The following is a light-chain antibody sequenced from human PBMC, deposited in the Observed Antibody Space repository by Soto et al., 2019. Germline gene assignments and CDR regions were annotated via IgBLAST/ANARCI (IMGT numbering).Light chain of an antibody. Sequence: EIVMTQSPATLSVSPGERATLSCRASQSVTSNLAWYQQKPGQAPRLLIYGASTRATGIPARFSGSGSGTEFTLTISSLQSEDVAVYYCQKYNNWPPTFGQGTRLEIK. J-gene: IGKJ5*01. CDR2: GAS. V-gene: IGKV3-15*01. CDR3: QKYNNWPPT. CDR1: QSVTSN.